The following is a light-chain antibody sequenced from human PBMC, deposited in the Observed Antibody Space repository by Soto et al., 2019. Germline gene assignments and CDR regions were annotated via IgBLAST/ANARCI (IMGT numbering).Light chain of an antibody. CDR3: AAWDDSLNVV. V-gene: IGLV1-44*01. CDR2: GNN. Sequence: QSVLTQPPSASGTPGQRVTISCSGSNSNIGSRTVNWYQQLPGTAPKLLMSGNNQRPSGVPDRFSGSKSGASASLAINGLQSEDEADYYCAAWDDSLNVVFGGGTKVTGL. J-gene: IGLJ2*01. CDR1: NSNIGSRT.